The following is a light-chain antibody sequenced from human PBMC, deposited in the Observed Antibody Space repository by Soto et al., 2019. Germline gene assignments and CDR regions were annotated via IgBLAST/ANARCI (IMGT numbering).Light chain of an antibody. V-gene: IGKV3-15*01. J-gene: IGKJ1*01. Sequence: DIVMTQSPATLSVSAGDRATLSCRASQSVNSDLAWYQQKPGQAPRLLISGATARTPDIPARFSGSGSGTEFTLTISSLQSEDFAVYFCQQYNNLPPTFGQGTKVDIK. CDR2: GAT. CDR3: QQYNNLPPT. CDR1: QSVNSD.